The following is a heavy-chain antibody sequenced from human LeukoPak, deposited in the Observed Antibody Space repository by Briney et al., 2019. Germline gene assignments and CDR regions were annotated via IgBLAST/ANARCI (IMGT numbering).Heavy chain of an antibody. CDR3: ARDFVAAVSNWFDP. V-gene: IGHV1-2*06. J-gene: IGHJ5*02. CDR2: INPNSGGT. CDR1: GYTFTGYY. Sequence: ASVKVSCKASGYTFTGYYMHWVRQAPGQGLEWMGRINPNSGGTKYAQKFQGRVTMTRDTSISTAYMELSRLRSDDTAVYYCARDFVAAVSNWFDPWGQGTLVTVSS. D-gene: IGHD6-13*01.